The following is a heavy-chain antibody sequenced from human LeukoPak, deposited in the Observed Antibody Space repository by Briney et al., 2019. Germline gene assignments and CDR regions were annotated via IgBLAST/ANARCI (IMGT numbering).Heavy chain of an antibody. D-gene: IGHD3-22*01. V-gene: IGHV4-61*02. CDR2: IYTSGST. CDR3: ARSGWHSSGYPITFDH. CDR1: GGSISSGSYY. J-gene: IGHJ4*02. Sequence: SETLSLTCTVSGGSISSGSYYWSWIRQPAGKGLEWIGRIYTSGSTNYNPSLKSRVTISVDTSKNQFSLKLSSVTAADTAVYYCARSGWHSSGYPITFDHWGQGTLVTVSS.